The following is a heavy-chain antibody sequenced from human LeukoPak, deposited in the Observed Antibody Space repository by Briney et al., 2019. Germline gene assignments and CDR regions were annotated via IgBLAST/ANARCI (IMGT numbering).Heavy chain of an antibody. CDR1: GFTFGDYA. D-gene: IGHD6-19*01. V-gene: IGHV3-49*03. Sequence: GGSLRLSCTASGFTFGDYAMSWFRQAPGKGLEWVGFIRSKIYGGTTEYAASVKGRFTISRDDSKSIAYLQMNSLKTEDTAVYYCTRDQYSSGWYDILFDYWGQGTLVTVSS. CDR3: TRDQYSSGWYDILFDY. J-gene: IGHJ4*02. CDR2: IRSKIYGGTT.